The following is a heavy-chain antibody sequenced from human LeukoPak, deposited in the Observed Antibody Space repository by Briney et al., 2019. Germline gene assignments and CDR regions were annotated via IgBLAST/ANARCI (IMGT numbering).Heavy chain of an antibody. CDR1: GGSFSGYY. V-gene: IGHV4-34*01. D-gene: IGHD1-26*01. CDR3: ATGGVVGATVDY. CDR2: INHSGST. J-gene: IGHJ4*02. Sequence: SETLSLTCAVCGGSFSGYYWSWIRQPPGKGLEWIGEINHSGSTNYNPSLKSRVTISVDTSKNQFSLKLSSVTAADTAVYYCATGGVVGATVDYWGQGTLVTVSS.